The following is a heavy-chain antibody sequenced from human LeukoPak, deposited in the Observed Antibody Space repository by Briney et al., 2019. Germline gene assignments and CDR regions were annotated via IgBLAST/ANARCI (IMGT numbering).Heavy chain of an antibody. CDR3: ARKIEYSSSSLEYYFDY. Sequence: GGSLRLSCVASGFTFPSYWMSWVRQAPGKGLEWVANIKEDGSEKYYVDSVEGRFTISRDNAENSLYLQMNSLRAEDTAVYYCARKIEYSSSSLEYYFDYWGQGTLVTVSS. CDR2: IKEDGSEK. V-gene: IGHV3-7*03. CDR1: GFTFPSYW. J-gene: IGHJ4*02. D-gene: IGHD6-6*01.